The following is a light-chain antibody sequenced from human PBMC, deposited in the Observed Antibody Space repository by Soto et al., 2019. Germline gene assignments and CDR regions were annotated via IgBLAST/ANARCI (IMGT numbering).Light chain of an antibody. Sequence: DIQMTESPSTLSASVGDRVTITCRASQSISTWLAWYQQKPGIAPKLLIYDASALESGVPSRFSGSGSETEFTLAISCLQPGDFATYYCQQYNSYSQTFGQGTKVEI. CDR3: QQYNSYSQT. V-gene: IGKV1-5*01. J-gene: IGKJ1*01. CDR2: DAS. CDR1: QSISTW.